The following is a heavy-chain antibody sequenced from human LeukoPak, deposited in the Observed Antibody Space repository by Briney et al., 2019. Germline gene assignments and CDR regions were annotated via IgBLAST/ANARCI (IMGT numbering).Heavy chain of an antibody. CDR1: GGSFSGYY. J-gene: IGHJ4*02. D-gene: IGHD3-9*01. CDR2: INHSGST. V-gene: IGHV4-34*01. CDR3: ARGSPITIRYFDWLLKYYFDY. Sequence: SETQSLTCAVYGGSFSGYYWSWIRQPPGKGLEWIGEINHSGSTNYNPSLKSRVTISVDTSKNQFSLKLSSVTAADTAVYYCARGSPITIRYFDWLLKYYFDYWGQGTLVTVSS.